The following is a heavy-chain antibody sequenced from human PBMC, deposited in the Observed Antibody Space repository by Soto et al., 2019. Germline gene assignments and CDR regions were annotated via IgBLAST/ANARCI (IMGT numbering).Heavy chain of an antibody. CDR2: SSISGERT. CDR3: AKAIPSYDTSGYFDY. CDR1: GFSFSSYA. J-gene: IGHJ4*02. D-gene: IGHD3-22*01. V-gene: IGHV3-23*01. Sequence: PGGSLRLSCAGCGFSFSSYARSWLRLAPGEVLECVSGSSISGERTNSADSVKGRFTISRDDYKNTLYLHMNSLRADDTAVYYCAKAIPSYDTSGYFDYWGQGSLVIVSS.